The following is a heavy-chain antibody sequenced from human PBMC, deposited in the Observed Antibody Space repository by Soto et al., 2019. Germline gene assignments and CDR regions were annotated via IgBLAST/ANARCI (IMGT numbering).Heavy chain of an antibody. CDR3: ARDQRRALGYVDCLTAFDP. J-gene: IGHJ5*02. Sequence: QVQLVQSGAEVKKPGASVRVSCKANGYVFSSYGITWVRQAPGQGLEWMGWISAHNGDTKYAEKIQGRVTMTTYTSTNTAYMELRSLRSDDTAVYYCARDQRRALGYVDCLTAFDPWGQGTLVTVSS. CDR2: ISAHNGDT. D-gene: IGHD3-9*01. CDR1: GYVFSSYG. V-gene: IGHV1-18*01.